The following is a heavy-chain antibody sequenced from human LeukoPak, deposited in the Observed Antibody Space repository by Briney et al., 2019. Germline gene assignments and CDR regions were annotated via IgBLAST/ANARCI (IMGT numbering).Heavy chain of an antibody. CDR1: GFTFSSYA. D-gene: IGHD1-26*01. CDR3: ARDRWSGSYFDY. CDR2: ISGSGGST. J-gene: IGHJ4*02. V-gene: IGHV3-23*01. Sequence: GGSLRLSCAASGFTFSSYAMSWVRQAPGKGLEWVSAISGSGGSTYYADSVKGRFTISRDNSKNTLYLQMNSLRAEDTAVYYCARDRWSGSYFDYWGQGTLVTVSS.